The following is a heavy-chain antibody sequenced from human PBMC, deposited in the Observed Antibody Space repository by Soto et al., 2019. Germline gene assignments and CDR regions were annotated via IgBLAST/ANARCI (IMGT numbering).Heavy chain of an antibody. CDR3: ARDRNWNGVGWFDP. D-gene: IGHD1-1*01. CDR2: ISAYNGNT. J-gene: IGHJ5*02. Sequence: ASVKVSCKASGYTFTSYGISWVRQAPGQGLEWMGWISAYNGNTNYAQKLQGRVTMTTDTSTSTAYMELRSLRSDDTAVYYCARDRNWNGVGWFDPWGQGILVTVSS. CDR1: GYTFTSYG. V-gene: IGHV1-18*01.